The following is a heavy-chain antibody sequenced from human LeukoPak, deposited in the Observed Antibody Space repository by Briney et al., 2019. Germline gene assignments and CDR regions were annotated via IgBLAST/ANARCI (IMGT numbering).Heavy chain of an antibody. J-gene: IGHJ4*02. CDR3: ARRKDDSSGWYYAY. D-gene: IGHD3-22*01. V-gene: IGHV1-8*01. CDR2: MNPNSGNT. Sequence: GASVKVSCKASGYTFTSYDINWVRQATGQGLEWMGWMNPNSGNTGYAQKFQGRVTMTRNTSISTAYMELSSLRSEDTAVFYCARRKDDSSGWYYAYWGQGTLVTVSS. CDR1: GYTFTSYD.